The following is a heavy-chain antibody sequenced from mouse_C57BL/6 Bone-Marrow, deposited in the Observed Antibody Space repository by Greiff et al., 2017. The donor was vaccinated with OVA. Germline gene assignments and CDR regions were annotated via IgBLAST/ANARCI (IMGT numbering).Heavy chain of an antibody. CDR1: GYTFTSYW. V-gene: IGHV1-72*01. CDR3: ARGDISPYDGYVYYYAMDY. D-gene: IGHD2-3*01. J-gene: IGHJ4*01. Sequence: VKLQQPGAELVKPGASVKLSCKASGYTFTSYWMHWVKQRPGRGLEWIGRIDPNSGGTKYNEKFKSKATLTVDKPSSTAYMQLSSLTSEDSAVYYCARGDISPYDGYVYYYAMDYWGQGTSVTVSS. CDR2: IDPNSGGT.